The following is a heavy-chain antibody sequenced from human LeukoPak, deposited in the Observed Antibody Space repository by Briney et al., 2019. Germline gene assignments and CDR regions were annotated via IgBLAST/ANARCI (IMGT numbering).Heavy chain of an antibody. CDR1: VYSFTHFY. J-gene: IGHJ4*02. V-gene: IGHV1-46*01. Sequence: ASVKVSFKTSVYSFTHFYIHWVRQAPGQGLEWMGMVNPSGGSTISAQKFQGRVNMTTDTSTRTVYMEVTGLTSDDTGIYYCARDAFWGQGTQVTVSS. CDR3: ARDAF. D-gene: IGHD3-3*02. CDR2: VNPSGGST.